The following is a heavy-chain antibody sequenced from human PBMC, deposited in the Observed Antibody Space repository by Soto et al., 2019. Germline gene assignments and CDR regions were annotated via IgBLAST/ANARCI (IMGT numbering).Heavy chain of an antibody. CDR1: GYSFTSYW. D-gene: IGHD2-2*01. CDR2: IYPGDSDT. Sequence: GESLKISCKGSGYSFTSYWIGWVRQMPGKGLEWMGIIYPGDSDTRYSPSFQGQVTISADKSISTAYLQWSSLKASDTAMYYCARYGVVVPAATSYYYYGMDVWGQGTTVTVSS. CDR3: ARYGVVVPAATSYYYYGMDV. J-gene: IGHJ6*02. V-gene: IGHV5-51*01.